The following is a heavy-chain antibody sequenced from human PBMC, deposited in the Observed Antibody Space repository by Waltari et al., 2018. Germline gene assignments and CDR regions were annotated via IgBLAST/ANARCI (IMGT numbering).Heavy chain of an antibody. V-gene: IGHV4-34*01. CDR1: GAAFSAYS. D-gene: IGHD3-3*01. CDR3: AARGFDFWSGYTGPDFDY. CDR2: INHSGSN. Sequence: QVQVQQRGAGLLKPSETLSLTCDVYGAAFSAYSWSWIRQPPGKGLQWIGEINHSGSNRYNPSLKSRVTISVDTSKNQFSLRLSSVTAADTAVYYCAARGFDFWSGYTGPDFDYWGQGTLVTVSS. J-gene: IGHJ4*02.